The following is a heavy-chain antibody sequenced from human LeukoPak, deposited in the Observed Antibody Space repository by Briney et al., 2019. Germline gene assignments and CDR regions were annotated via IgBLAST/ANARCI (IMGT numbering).Heavy chain of an antibody. V-gene: IGHV4-59*01. CDR1: GDSISGYY. Sequence: KASETLSLTCTVSGDSISGYYWSWVRQPPGKGLECIGYIYYIGSTNYNPSLKSRVTISVDTSRNQFSLKLSSVTAADTAVYHCARGRGTSGWAFDYWGQGTLVTVSS. CDR2: IYYIGST. CDR3: ARGRGTSGWAFDY. D-gene: IGHD6-19*01. J-gene: IGHJ4*02.